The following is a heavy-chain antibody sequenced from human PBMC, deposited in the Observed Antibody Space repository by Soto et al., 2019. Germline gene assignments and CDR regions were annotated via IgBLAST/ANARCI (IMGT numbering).Heavy chain of an antibody. CDR3: AKGVVVVPAAPTSDY. J-gene: IGHJ4*02. Sequence: QVQLVESGGGVVQPGRSLRLSCAASGFTFSSYGMHWVCQAPGKGLEWVAVISYDGSNKYYADSVQVRFTISRDNSKNTLYLQMNSLRAEDTAVYYCAKGVVVVPAAPTSDYWGQGTLATVSS. CDR1: GFTFSSYG. D-gene: IGHD2-2*01. CDR2: ISYDGSNK. V-gene: IGHV3-30*18.